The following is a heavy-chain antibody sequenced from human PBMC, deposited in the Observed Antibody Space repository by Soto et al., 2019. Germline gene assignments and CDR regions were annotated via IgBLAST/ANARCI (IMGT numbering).Heavy chain of an antibody. CDR3: AREIIPLTTDWYFGL. D-gene: IGHD4-17*01. Sequence: QVQLQESGPGLVKPSETLSLTCTVSGGSISGGGYYWSWIRQPPAKGLEWIGYTYESGSTYYNPSLKSRITISIDTSKNQFSLRLTSVTAADTAVYYCAREIIPLTTDWYFGLWGRGTLVTVSS. CDR1: GGSISGGGYY. CDR2: TYESGST. V-gene: IGHV4-30-4*01. J-gene: IGHJ2*01.